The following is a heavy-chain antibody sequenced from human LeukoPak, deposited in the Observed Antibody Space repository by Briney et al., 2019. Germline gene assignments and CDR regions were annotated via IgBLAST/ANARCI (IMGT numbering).Heavy chain of an antibody. Sequence: SQTLSLTCTVSGGSISSGDYYWSWIRQPPGKGLEWIGYIYYSGSTYYNPSLKSRVTISVDTSKNQFSLKLSSVTAADTAVYYCARAIRARGSLCYFDYWGQGTLVTVSS. V-gene: IGHV4-30-4*01. CDR2: IYYSGST. CDR3: ARAIRARGSLCYFDY. J-gene: IGHJ4*02. D-gene: IGHD3-10*01. CDR1: GGSISSGDYY.